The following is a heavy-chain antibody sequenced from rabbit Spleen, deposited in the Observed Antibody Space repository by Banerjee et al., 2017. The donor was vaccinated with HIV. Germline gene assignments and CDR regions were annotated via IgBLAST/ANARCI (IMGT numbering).Heavy chain of an antibody. V-gene: IGHV1S40*01. CDR1: GFDLNNYYY. CDR2: IYGGGSGST. Sequence: QSLEESGGGLVKPEGSLTLTCKTSGFDLNNYYYMCWVRQAPGKGLEWIACIYGGGSGSTYYASWAKGRFTISKTSSTTVTLQMTSLTAADTATYFCAREVEIYGGSFSTYGMDLWGPGTLVTVS. D-gene: IGHD4-2*01. CDR3: AREVEIYGGSFSTYGMDL. J-gene: IGHJ6*01.